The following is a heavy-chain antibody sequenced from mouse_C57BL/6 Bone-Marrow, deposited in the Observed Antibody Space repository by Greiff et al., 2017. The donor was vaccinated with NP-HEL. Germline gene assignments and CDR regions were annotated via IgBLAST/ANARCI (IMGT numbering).Heavy chain of an antibody. CDR3: ARSRGYCYGSSPFDY. J-gene: IGHJ2*01. Sequence: VQLQQPGAELVKPGASVKLSCKASGYTFTSYWMHWVKQRPGRGLEWIGRIDPNSGGTKYNEKFKSKATLTVDKPSSTASMQLRSLTSEDSAVYYCARSRGYCYGSSPFDYWGQGTTLTVSS. CDR1: GYTFTSYW. CDR2: IDPNSGGT. D-gene: IGHD1-1*01. V-gene: IGHV1-72*01.